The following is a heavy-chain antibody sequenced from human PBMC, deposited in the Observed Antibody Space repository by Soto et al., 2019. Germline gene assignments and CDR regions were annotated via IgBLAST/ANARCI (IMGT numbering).Heavy chain of an antibody. D-gene: IGHD2-15*01. CDR3: ARGDCSGGSCYGIDV. V-gene: IGHV3-30-3*01. CDR2: ISYDGSKK. J-gene: IGHJ6*02. Sequence: VGSLRLSCSVSGFHFSNFDMHWVRQAPCKGLEWVAVISYDGSKKYYPGSVKGRFTVARDNSNNTLFLHMSSLRDDDTAVYYCARGDCSGGSCYGIDVWGRGTTVTVSS. CDR1: GFHFSNFD.